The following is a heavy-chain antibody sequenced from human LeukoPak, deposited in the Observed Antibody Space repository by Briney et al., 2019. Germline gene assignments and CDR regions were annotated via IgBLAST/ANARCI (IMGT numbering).Heavy chain of an antibody. CDR2: MSYNVHT. CDR3: ATAAVAGTGPDN. J-gene: IGHJ4*02. CDR1: GASVSSGSYY. V-gene: IGHV4-61*01. D-gene: IGHD6-13*01. Sequence: PSETLSLTCTVSGASVSSGSYYWSWIRQSPGKGLEWIGFMSYNVHTDYNPSLKSRVTLSADTSNNQFSLRLNSVTAADTAVYFCATAAVAGTGPDNWGQGTLVTVSS.